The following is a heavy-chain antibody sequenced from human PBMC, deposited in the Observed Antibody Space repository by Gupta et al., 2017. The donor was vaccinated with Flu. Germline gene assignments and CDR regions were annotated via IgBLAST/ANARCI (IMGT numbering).Heavy chain of an antibody. CDR2: ISYDGSDK. V-gene: IGHV3-30*18. Sequence: FGMHWVRQAPGRGLEWMTVISYDGSDKYYADSVKGRFTISRDNSKNTRYLQMNSLRPEDTAVDYCAKGAPSITGMDYWGQGTLLTVSS. CDR1: FG. J-gene: IGHJ4*02. CDR3: AKGAPSITGMDY. D-gene: IGHD3-3*01.